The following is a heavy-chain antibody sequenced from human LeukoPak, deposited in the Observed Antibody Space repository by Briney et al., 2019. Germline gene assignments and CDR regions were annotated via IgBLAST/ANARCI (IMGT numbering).Heavy chain of an antibody. D-gene: IGHD2-2*01. CDR3: ARQGGGVVVPAALIY. J-gene: IGHJ4*02. Sequence: PSETLSLTCAVYGGSFSGYYWSWIRQPPEKGQEWIGEINHSGSTNYNPSLKSRVTISVDTSKNQFSLKLSSVTAADTAVYYCARQGGGVVVPAALIYWGQGALVTVSS. V-gene: IGHV4-34*01. CDR2: INHSGST. CDR1: GGSFSGYY.